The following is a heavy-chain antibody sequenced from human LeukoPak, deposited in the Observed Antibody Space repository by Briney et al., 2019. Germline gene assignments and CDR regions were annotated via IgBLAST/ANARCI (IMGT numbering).Heavy chain of an antibody. CDR2: INTDGSTT. J-gene: IGHJ4*02. CDR1: GFTFSRYW. Sequence: GGSRRLSCAASGFTFSRYWMHWVRQAPGKGLVWVSRINTDGSTTSYADSVKGRFTISRDNAKNTLYLQMNSLRAEDTAVYFCARAVGYCSGDSCYYYFDYWGQGTLVTVSS. D-gene: IGHD2-15*01. V-gene: IGHV3-74*01. CDR3: ARAVGYCSGDSCYYYFDY.